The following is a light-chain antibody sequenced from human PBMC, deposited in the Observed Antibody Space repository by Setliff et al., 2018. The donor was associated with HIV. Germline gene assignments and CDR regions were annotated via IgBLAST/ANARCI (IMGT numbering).Light chain of an antibody. J-gene: IGLJ1*01. CDR1: SSDIGVYNY. V-gene: IGLV2-11*01. CDR3: CSYAGTYTYV. Sequence: QSALTQPASVSGSPGQSVTISCTGTSSDIGVYNYVSWYQQHPGRAPKLMIYDVNKRPSGVPGRFSGSKSGNAASLTISGLRAEDEADYYCCSYAGTYTYVFGTGTKVTVL. CDR2: DVN.